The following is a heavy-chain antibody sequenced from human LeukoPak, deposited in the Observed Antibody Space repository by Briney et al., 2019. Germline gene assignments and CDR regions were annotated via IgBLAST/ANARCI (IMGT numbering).Heavy chain of an antibody. CDR3: ARTCSTSCPYWYFDL. CDR1: GYTFTSYG. D-gene: IGHD2-2*01. J-gene: IGHJ2*01. Sequence: ASVKVSCKASGYTFTSYGISWVRQAPGQGLEWMGWISAYNDNTNYAQKLQSRVTMTTDTSTSTAYMDLRSLRSDDTAVYYCARTCSTSCPYWYFDLWGRGTLVTVSS. V-gene: IGHV1-18*01. CDR2: ISAYNDNT.